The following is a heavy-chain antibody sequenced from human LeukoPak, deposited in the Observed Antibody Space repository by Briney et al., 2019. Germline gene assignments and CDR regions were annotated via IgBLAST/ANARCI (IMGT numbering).Heavy chain of an antibody. CDR1: GYTFTGYA. J-gene: IGHJ4*02. V-gene: IGHV1-18*01. Sequence: ASVKVSFKASGYTFTGYAISWVRQAPGQGPEWMGWINMYNGNTNYAQKLQGRVTMTTDTSTSTAYMELRSLRSDDTAVYYCARVVGNYVWGSYRPEGCFDSWGQGTLVTVSS. D-gene: IGHD3-16*02. CDR3: ARVVGNYVWGSYRPEGCFDS. CDR2: INMYNGNT.